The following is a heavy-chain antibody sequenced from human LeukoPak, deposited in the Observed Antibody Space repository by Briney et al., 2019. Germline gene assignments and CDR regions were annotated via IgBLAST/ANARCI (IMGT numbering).Heavy chain of an antibody. CDR2: ISYDGSNR. CDR3: ARDLALFDY. Sequence: SGGSLRLSCAASGFTFSTYAIHWVRQAPGKGLEWVATISYDGSNRYYADSVKGRFTISRDNSKNTLYLQMNSLRAVDTAVYYCARDLALFDYWGQGTLVTVSS. V-gene: IGHV3-30-3*01. J-gene: IGHJ4*02. CDR1: GFTFSTYA.